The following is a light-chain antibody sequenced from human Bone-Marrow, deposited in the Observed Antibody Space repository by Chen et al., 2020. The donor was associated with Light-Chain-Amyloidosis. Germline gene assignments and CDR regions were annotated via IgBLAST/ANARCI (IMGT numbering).Light chain of an antibody. V-gene: IGLV3-21*02. Sequence: SYVLTQPSSVSVAPGQTATIACGGNNIGSTSVHWYQQTPGQAPLLVVYDDSDRPSGIPERLSGSNSGTTATRTISGVEAGDEADYYCQVWDRSSDRPVFGGGTKLTVL. CDR1: NIGSTS. CDR2: DDS. CDR3: QVWDRSSDRPV. J-gene: IGLJ3*02.